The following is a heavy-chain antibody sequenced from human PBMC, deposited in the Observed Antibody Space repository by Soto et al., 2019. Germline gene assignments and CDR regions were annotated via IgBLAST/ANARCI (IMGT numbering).Heavy chain of an antibody. CDR3: ARLVPCNSGICYSRPLDY. CDR2: ITPQNGDT. CDR1: GYTFATYG. V-gene: IGHV1-18*01. J-gene: IGHJ4*02. Sequence: QVQLLQSGGEVKKPGASVKVSCKASGYTFATYGIGWVRQAPGQGLEWMGWITPQNGDTNYAQKLQGRVTMTTEISTSTAYMDVRSLRSDDTAVYYCARLVPCNSGICYSRPLDYWGQGTLVTVSS. D-gene: IGHD2-15*01.